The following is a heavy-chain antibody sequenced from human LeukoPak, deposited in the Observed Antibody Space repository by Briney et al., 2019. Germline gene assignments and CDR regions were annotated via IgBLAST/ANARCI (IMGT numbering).Heavy chain of an antibody. Sequence: SVKVSCKASGGTFSSYAISWVRQAPGQGLEWMGGTIPIFGTANYAQKFQGRVTITTDESTSTAYMELSSLRSEDTAVYYCAVDYYDSSGYYRRFDYWGQGTLVTVSS. J-gene: IGHJ4*02. D-gene: IGHD3-22*01. V-gene: IGHV1-69*05. CDR1: GGTFSSYA. CDR3: AVDYYDSSGYYRRFDY. CDR2: TIPIFGTA.